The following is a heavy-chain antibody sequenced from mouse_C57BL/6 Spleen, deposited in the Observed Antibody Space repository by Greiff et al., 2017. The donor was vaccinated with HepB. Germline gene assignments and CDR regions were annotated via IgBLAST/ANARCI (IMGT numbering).Heavy chain of an antibody. CDR1: GYSITSGYY. J-gene: IGHJ4*01. V-gene: IGHV3-6*01. D-gene: IGHD2-4*01. Sequence: EVQLQESGPGLVKPSQSLSLTCSVTGYSITSGYYWNWIRQFPGNKLEWMGYISYDGSNNYNPSLKNRISITRDTSKNQFFLKLNSVTTEDTATYYCASHYDYDVGYAMDYWGQGTSVTVSS. CDR2: ISYDGSN. CDR3: ASHYDYDVGYAMDY.